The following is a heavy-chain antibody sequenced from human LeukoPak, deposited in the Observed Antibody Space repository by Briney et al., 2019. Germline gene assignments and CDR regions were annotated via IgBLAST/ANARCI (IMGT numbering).Heavy chain of an antibody. D-gene: IGHD3-22*01. Sequence: GGSLRLSCAASGFTFSSYAMHWVRQAPGKGLEYVSAISSNGGSTYYANSVKGRFTISRDNAKNSLYLQMNSLRAEDTAIYYCAKENWGYNWKYDSSGSGINYWGQGTLVTFSS. CDR1: GFTFSSYA. CDR2: ISSNGGST. J-gene: IGHJ4*02. V-gene: IGHV3-64*01. CDR3: AKENWGYNWKYDSSGSGINY.